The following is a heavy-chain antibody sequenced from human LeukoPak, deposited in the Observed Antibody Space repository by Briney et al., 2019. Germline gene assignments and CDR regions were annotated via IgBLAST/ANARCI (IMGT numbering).Heavy chain of an antibody. D-gene: IGHD6-19*01. Sequence: PGGSLRLSCAASGFTFSIYPMTWVRQAPGKGLEWVSTIDPYGGTTHYADSVKGGFTISRDNAKNSLFLHMNSPSAEDTAVYYCARGSSGWTSPFDYWGQGTLVTVSS. CDR2: IDPYGGTT. CDR3: ARGSSGWTSPFDY. CDR1: GFTFSIYP. V-gene: IGHV3-23*01. J-gene: IGHJ4*02.